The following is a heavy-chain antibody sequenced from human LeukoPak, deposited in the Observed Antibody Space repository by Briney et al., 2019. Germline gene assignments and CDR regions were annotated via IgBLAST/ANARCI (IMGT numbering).Heavy chain of an antibody. CDR2: VDHTWST. CDR3: ARGRVSSSTWYSTYYYLFYMGF. J-gene: IGHJ6*03. Sequence: SETLSLTCTVSADSINMYYWTWLPEPPGKGLEGVGYVDHTWSTKFNPSLNGRVSISRDTSKNFFSLRLRSVTAADTAVYFCARGRVSSSTWYSTYYYLFYMGFWGKGTTVTVSS. CDR1: ADSINMYY. V-gene: IGHV4-59*01. D-gene: IGHD1-1*01.